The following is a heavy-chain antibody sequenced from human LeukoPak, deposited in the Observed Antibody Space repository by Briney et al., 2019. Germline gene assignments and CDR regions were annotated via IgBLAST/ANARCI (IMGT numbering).Heavy chain of an antibody. J-gene: IGHJ3*02. D-gene: IGHD6-19*01. V-gene: IGHV1-18*01. Sequence: GASVKVSCKASGYTFITYGISWVRQAPGQGLEWMGWISAYNGNTNYAQNFLGRVTMTTDTSTTTVYMELRSLRSDDTAVYYCARDRSSSDIWGQGTMVTVSS. CDR1: GYTFITYG. CDR3: ARDRSSSDI. CDR2: ISAYNGNT.